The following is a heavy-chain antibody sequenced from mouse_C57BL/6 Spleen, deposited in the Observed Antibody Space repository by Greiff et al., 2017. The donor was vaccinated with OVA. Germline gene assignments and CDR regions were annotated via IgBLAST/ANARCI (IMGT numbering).Heavy chain of an antibody. CDR3: ARSDGNYRFAY. CDR1: GYAFSSSW. CDR2: IYPGDGDT. V-gene: IGHV1-82*01. Sequence: QVQLQQSGPELVKPGASVKISCKASGYAFSSSWMNWVKQRPGKGLEWIGRIYPGDGDTNYNGKFKGKATLTADKSSSTAYMQLSSLTSEDSAVYFCARSDGNYRFAYWGQGTLVTVSA. D-gene: IGHD2-1*01. J-gene: IGHJ3*01.